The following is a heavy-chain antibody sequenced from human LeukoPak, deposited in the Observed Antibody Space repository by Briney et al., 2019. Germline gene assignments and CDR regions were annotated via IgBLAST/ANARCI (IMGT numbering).Heavy chain of an antibody. V-gene: IGHV4-39*01. CDR2: IYYSGSP. Sequence: SETLSLTCTVSGDSISISSYYWAWIRQPPGKGLEWIGTIYYSGSPYYNPSLNSRVTISIDTSKNQFSLNLSSVTAADTAVYYCARPMPGYSGYESWDQGTLVTVSS. CDR3: ARPMPGYSGYES. CDR1: GDSISISSYY. J-gene: IGHJ5*02. D-gene: IGHD5-12*01.